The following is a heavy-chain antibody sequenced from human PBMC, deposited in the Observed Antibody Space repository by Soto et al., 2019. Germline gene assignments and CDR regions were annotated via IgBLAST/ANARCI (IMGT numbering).Heavy chain of an antibody. CDR1: GFTFSSYA. CDR2: ISYDGSNK. Sequence: QVQLVESGGGVVQPGRSLRLSCAASGFTFSSYAMHWVRQAPGKGLEWVAVISYDGSNKYYADSVKGRFTISRDNSKNTLYLQMNSLRAEDTAVYYGARDPTLGGFGGYWGQGTLVTVYS. D-gene: IGHD3-16*01. CDR3: ARDPTLGGFGGY. J-gene: IGHJ4*02. V-gene: IGHV3-30-3*01.